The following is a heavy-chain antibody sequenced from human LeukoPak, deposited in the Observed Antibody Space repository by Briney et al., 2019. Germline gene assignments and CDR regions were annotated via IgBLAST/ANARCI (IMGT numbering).Heavy chain of an antibody. V-gene: IGHV4-34*01. CDR3: ARNNGWLRWHTSWFDP. J-gene: IGHJ5*02. CDR2: INHSGST. CDR1: GGSITDYF. Sequence: SETLSLTCALSGGSITDYFYNWVRQPPGKGLEWIGEINHSGSTNYNPSLKSRVTISVDTSKNQFSLKLSSVTAADTAVYYCARNNGWLRWHTSWFDPWGQGTLVTVSS. D-gene: IGHD5-18*01.